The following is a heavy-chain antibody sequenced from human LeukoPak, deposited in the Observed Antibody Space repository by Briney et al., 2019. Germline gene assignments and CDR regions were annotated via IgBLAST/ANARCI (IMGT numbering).Heavy chain of an antibody. J-gene: IGHJ6*02. CDR1: RGSISGSSYY. V-gene: IGHV4-39*01. CDR2: IYYSGST. CDR3: VSYYDFWSGYYRGTGMDV. Sequence: SETLSLTCTVSRGSISGSSYYWGWIRQPPGKGLEWLGSIYYSGSTYYNPSLKSRVTISVDTSKKQFSLKLSSVTAPETAVYYCVSYYDFWSGYYRGTGMDVWGQGTTVTVSS. D-gene: IGHD3-3*01.